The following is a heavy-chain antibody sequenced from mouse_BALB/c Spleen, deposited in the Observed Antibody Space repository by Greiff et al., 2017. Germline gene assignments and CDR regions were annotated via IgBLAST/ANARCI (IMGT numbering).Heavy chain of an antibody. V-gene: IGHV7-3*02. CDR3: ARDGPYAMDY. J-gene: IGHJ4*01. CDR1: GFTFTDYY. CDR2: IRNKANGYTT. Sequence: EVKVVESGGGLVQPGGSLRLSCATSGFTFTDYYMSWVRQPPGKALEWLGFIRNKANGYTTEYSASVKGRFTISRDNSQSILYLQMNTLRAEDSATYYCARDGPYAMDYWGQGTSVTVSS.